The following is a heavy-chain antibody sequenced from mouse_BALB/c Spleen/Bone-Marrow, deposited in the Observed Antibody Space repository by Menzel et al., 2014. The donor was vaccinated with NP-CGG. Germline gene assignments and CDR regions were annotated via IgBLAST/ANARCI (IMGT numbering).Heavy chain of an antibody. CDR3: ARDYDYDY. CDR2: INSNGGST. J-gene: IGHJ2*01. V-gene: IGHV5-6-3*01. CDR1: GFTFSSYG. Sequence: EVQLVESGGGLVQPGGSLELSCAASGFTFSSYGMSWVRQTPDKRLELVATINSNGGSTYYPDSVKGRFTISRDNAKNTLYLQMSSLKSEDTAMYYCARDYDYDYWGQGTTLTVSS. D-gene: IGHD2-4*01.